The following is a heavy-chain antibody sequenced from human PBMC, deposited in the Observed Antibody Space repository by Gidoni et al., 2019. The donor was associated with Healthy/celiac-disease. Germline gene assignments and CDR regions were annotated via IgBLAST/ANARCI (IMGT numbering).Heavy chain of an antibody. D-gene: IGHD5-12*01. V-gene: IGHV4-39*01. CDR2: IYYSGST. Sequence: QLQLQESGPGLVKPSETLSLTCTVSGGSISSSSYYWGWLRQPPGKGLEWIGSIYYSGSTYYNPSLKSRVTISVDTSKNQFSLKLSSVTAADTAVYYCARHKVATITRRPYYFDYWGQGTLVTVSS. CDR1: GGSISSSSYY. J-gene: IGHJ4*02. CDR3: ARHKVATITRRPYYFDY.